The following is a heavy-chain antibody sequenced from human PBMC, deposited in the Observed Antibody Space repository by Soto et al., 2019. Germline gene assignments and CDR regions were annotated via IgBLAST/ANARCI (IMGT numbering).Heavy chain of an antibody. CDR3: ASRLNLRGSGWYQFDS. V-gene: IGHV3-33*01. J-gene: IGHJ4*02. CDR1: GFSFSSYG. D-gene: IGHD6-19*01. CDR2: ISNDGGDK. Sequence: QVQLVESGGGVVQPGRSLRLSCAASGFSFSSYGIHWVRQAPGKGLEWVALISNDGGDKNFADSVKGRFTVSRDNSRNTVYLEMNSLRIEDTAVYYCASRLNLRGSGWYQFDSWGQGTLVTVSS.